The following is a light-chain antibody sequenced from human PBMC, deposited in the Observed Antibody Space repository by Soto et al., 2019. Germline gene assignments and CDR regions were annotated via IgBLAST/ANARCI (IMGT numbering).Light chain of an antibody. J-gene: IGKJ5*01. CDR1: QGVTTN. CDR2: DVS. Sequence: EILMTQSPGTLSLSPGEIATLSCRAGQGVTTNFAWYQQKSGQSPRLLIYDVSIRATGVPARFSGTGSETDFTLTISGLQSEDSAVYFCQQYNNWPFSFGQGTRLEIK. CDR3: QQYNNWPFS. V-gene: IGKV3-15*01.